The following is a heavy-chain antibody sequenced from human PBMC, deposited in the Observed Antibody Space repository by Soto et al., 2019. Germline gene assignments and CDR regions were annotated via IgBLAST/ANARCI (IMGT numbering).Heavy chain of an antibody. J-gene: IGHJ6*02. Sequence: QVQLVESGGGVVQPGRSLRLSCAASGFTFSSYAMHWVRQAPGKGLEWVAVISYDGSNKYYADSVKGRFTISRDNSKNTLYLQMNSLRAKDTAVYYCAREGSTYYAFWSGSYNPYGMYVWGQGTTVTVSS. CDR1: GFTFSSYA. V-gene: IGHV3-30-3*01. CDR3: AREGSTYYAFWSGSYNPYGMYV. CDR2: ISYDGSNK. D-gene: IGHD3-3*01.